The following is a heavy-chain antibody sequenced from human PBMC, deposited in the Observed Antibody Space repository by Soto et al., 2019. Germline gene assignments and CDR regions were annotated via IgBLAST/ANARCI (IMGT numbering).Heavy chain of an antibody. J-gene: IGHJ4*02. V-gene: IGHV1-69*06. Sequence: AASVKVSCKASGGTFSSYAISWVRQAPGQGLEWMGGIIPIFGTANYAQKFQGRVTITADKSTSTAYMELSSLRSEDTAVYYCARELDDILTGYHYWGQGTLVTVSS. D-gene: IGHD3-9*01. CDR1: GGTFSSYA. CDR3: ARELDDILTGYHY. CDR2: IIPIFGTA.